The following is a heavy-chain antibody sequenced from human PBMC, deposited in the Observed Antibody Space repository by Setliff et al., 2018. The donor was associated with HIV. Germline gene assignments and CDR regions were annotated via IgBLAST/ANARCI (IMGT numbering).Heavy chain of an antibody. Sequence: GASVKVSCKASGYTFNDNYIHWVRQAPGQGLEWMGRISPDIGHTNYAQMFHGRVTMTRDTSISTAYMELSSLKSDDTAVYYCARGADHFDTSGYYSFFDPWGQGTLVTVSS. CDR2: ISPDIGHT. D-gene: IGHD3-22*01. CDR3: ARGADHFDTSGYYSFFDP. V-gene: IGHV1-2*06. J-gene: IGHJ5*02. CDR1: GYTFNDNY.